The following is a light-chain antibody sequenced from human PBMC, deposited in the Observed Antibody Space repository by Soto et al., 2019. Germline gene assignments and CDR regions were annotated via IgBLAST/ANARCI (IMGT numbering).Light chain of an antibody. V-gene: IGLV2-14*03. J-gene: IGLJ1*01. CDR3: SSFGSSSRLEG. CDR1: SSDSGGYQY. CDR2: DVS. Sequence: QSVLTQPASVSGSPGQSITISCTGVSSDSGGYQYVSWYQQHPGKAPNLLIYDVSNRPSGVSNRFSGSESGTTASLTISGLQADDEADYYCSSFGSSSRLEGFGTGTKVTVL.